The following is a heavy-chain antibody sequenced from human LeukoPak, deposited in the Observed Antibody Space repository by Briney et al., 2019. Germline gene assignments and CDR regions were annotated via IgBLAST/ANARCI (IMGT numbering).Heavy chain of an antibody. CDR2: ISAYNGNT. CDR3: ARDRGTYCTNGVCYLQLDYYYGMDV. D-gene: IGHD2-8*01. Sequence: WASVKVSCKASGYTFTSYGISWVRQAPGQGLEWMGWISAYNGNTNYAQKLQGRVTMTTDTSTSTAYMELSSLRSEDTAVYYCARDRGTYCTNGVCYLQLDYYYGMDVWGQGTTVTVSS. CDR1: GYTFTSYG. J-gene: IGHJ6*02. V-gene: IGHV1-18*04.